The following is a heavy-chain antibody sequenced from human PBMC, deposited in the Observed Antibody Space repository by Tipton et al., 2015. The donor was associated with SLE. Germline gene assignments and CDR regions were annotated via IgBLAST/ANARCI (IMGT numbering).Heavy chain of an antibody. J-gene: IGHJ5*02. V-gene: IGHV1-69*09. CDR1: GYTFTSYG. Sequence: QLVQSGAEVKKPGASVRVSCKASGYTFTSYGIRWVRQAPGQGLEWMGRIIPILGIANYAQKFQGRVTITADKSTSTAYMELSSLRSEDTAVYYCARGGSGSGWFDPWGQGTLVTVSS. D-gene: IGHD3-10*01. CDR3: ARGGSGSGWFDP. CDR2: IIPILGIA.